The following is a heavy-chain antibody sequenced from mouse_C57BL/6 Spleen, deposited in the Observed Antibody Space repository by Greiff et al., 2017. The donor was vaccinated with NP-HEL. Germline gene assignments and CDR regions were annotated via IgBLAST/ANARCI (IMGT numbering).Heavy chain of an antibody. V-gene: IGHV1-7*01. CDR2: INPSSGYT. Sequence: VQLQQSGAELAKPGASVKLSCKASGYTFTSYWMHWVKQRPGQGLEWIGYINPSSGYTKYNQKFKDKATLTADISSSTAYMQLSSLTYEDSAVYYGARGATVVATNYFDYWGQGTTLTVSS. D-gene: IGHD1-1*01. CDR1: GYTFTSYW. J-gene: IGHJ2*01. CDR3: ARGATVVATNYFDY.